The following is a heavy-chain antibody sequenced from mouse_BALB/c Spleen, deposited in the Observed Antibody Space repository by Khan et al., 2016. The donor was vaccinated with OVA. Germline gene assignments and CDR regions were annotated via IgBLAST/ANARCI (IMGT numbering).Heavy chain of an antibody. CDR1: GYTFTDYY. Sequence: QVQLKQSGAELARPGASVNLSCKASGYTFTDYYINWMRQRTGQGLEWIGEIYPGSANIYYNEKFKGKATLTADKSSSTVYMQLSSLTSEDSAVYFCAREWAGWFPYWGQGTLGTVS. CDR2: IYPGSANI. CDR3: AREWAGWFPY. V-gene: IGHV1-77*01. J-gene: IGHJ3*01.